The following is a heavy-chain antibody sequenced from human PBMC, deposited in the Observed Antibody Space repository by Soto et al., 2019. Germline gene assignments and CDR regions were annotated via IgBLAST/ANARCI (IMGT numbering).Heavy chain of an antibody. J-gene: IGHJ4*02. CDR2: IDIGGNT. D-gene: IGHD2-2*01. CDR1: GFSVTNNY. V-gene: IGHV3-66*01. CDR3: ARGRGSTGYLGRQDFLAY. Sequence: GGSLRLSCAASGFSVTNNYMNWVRQAPGKGLEWVSIIDIGGNTYYADSVKDRFTISRDNSRNTLYLHMDSLRAEDTAVYYCARGRGSTGYLGRQDFLAYSAQRTLVIVSS.